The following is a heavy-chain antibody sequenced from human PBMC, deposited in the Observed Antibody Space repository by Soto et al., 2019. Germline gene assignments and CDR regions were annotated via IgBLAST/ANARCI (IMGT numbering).Heavy chain of an antibody. J-gene: IGHJ4*02. V-gene: IGHV1-8*01. CDR1: GYTFTSYD. Sequence: ASVKTSCKASGYTFTSYDIYWVRQATGQGLEWMGWMNPNTGNSAYAQKFQGRVTVTSDTSINTVHMEMDSLRADDTAVYYCARESFSASPNFFDYWGQGTLVSVSS. CDR3: ARESFSASPNFFDY. CDR2: MNPNTGNS. D-gene: IGHD1-26*01.